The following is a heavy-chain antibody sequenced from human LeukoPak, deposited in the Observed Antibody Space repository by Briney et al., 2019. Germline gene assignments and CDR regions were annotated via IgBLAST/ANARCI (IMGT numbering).Heavy chain of an antibody. CDR1: GGSISSYY. D-gene: IGHD3-16*02. J-gene: IGHJ4*02. CDR3: ASRIMITFGGVIVTYFDY. CDR2: IYYSGST. Sequence: SETLSLTCTVSGGSISSYYWSWIRQPPGKGLEWIGYIYYSGSTYYNPSLKSRVTISVDTSKNQFSLKLSSVTAADTAVYYCASRIMITFGGVIVTYFDYWGQGTLVTVSS. V-gene: IGHV4-59*12.